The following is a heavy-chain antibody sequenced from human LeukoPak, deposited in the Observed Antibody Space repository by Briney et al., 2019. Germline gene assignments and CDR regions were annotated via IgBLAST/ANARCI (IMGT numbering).Heavy chain of an antibody. J-gene: IGHJ6*03. D-gene: IGHD6-19*01. V-gene: IGHV7-4-1*02. CDR2: SNTNTGNP. CDR1: GYTFTSYV. CDR3: ARDMAAVAGTFASYYYYYMDV. Sequence: GASVKVSCKASGYTFTSYVISWVRQAPGQGREWMGWSNTNTGNPTYAQGFPGRFVFSLDTSVSAAYLQISSLKAEDTAVYYCARDMAAVAGTFASYYYYYMDVWGKGTTVTVSS.